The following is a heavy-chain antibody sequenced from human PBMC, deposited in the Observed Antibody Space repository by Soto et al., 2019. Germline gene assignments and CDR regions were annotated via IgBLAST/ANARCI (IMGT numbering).Heavy chain of an antibody. CDR1: GFTFSSYG. D-gene: IGHD4-17*01. CDR2: ISYDGSNK. CDR3: AKDHGGYLDY. Sequence: QVQLVESGGGVVQPGRSLRLSCAASGFTFSSYGMHWVRQAPGKGLEWVAVISYDGSNKYYADSVKGRFTISRDNSKNTLYLQMNSLRAEDTAVYYCAKDHGGYLDYWGQGTLVTVSS. J-gene: IGHJ4*02. V-gene: IGHV3-30*18.